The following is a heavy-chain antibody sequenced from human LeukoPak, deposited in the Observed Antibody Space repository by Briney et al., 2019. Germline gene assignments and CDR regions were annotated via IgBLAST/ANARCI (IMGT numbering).Heavy chain of an antibody. CDR3: AKGYGTTGTASSNWFDP. CDR2: ISYDGSNK. J-gene: IGHJ5*02. V-gene: IGHV3-30*04. D-gene: IGHD1-1*01. Sequence: PGGSLRLSCAASGFTFSSYAMSWVRQAPGKGLEWVAVISYDGSNKYYADSVKGRFTISRDNSKNTLYLQMNSLRVEDTAVYYCAKGYGTTGTASSNWFDPWGQGTLVTVSS. CDR1: GFTFSSYA.